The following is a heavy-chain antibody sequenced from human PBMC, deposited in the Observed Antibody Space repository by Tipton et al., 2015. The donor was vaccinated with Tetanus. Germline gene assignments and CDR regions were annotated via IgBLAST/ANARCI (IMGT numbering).Heavy chain of an antibody. CDR2: INPNSGGT. Sequence: QLVQSGAEVKKPGASVKVSCKASGYTFTGYYMHWVRQAPGQGLEWMGWINPNSGGTNYAQKFQGRVTMTRDTSISTAYMELSRLRSDDTAVYYCARVVKMVAATPFDIWGQGQWSPSLQ. J-gene: IGHJ3*02. D-gene: IGHD2-15*01. CDR1: GYTFTGYY. CDR3: ARVVKMVAATPFDI. V-gene: IGHV1-2*02.